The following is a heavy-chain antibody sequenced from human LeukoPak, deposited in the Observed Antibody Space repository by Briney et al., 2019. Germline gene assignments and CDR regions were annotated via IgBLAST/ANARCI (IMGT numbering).Heavy chain of an antibody. CDR2: IYYSGST. V-gene: IGHV4-59*01. J-gene: IGHJ4*02. CDR1: SGSISSYY. CDR3: ARVGGEDYDILTGYLY. Sequence: SETLSLTCTVSSGSISSYYWSWIRQPPGKGLEWIGYIYYSGSTNYNPSLKSRVTISVDTSKNQFSLKLSSVTAADTAVYYCARVGGEDYDILTGYLYWGQGTLVTVSS. D-gene: IGHD3-9*01.